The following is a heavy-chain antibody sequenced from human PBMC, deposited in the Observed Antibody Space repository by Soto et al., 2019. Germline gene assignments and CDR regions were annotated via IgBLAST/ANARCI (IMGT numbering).Heavy chain of an antibody. V-gene: IGHV1-18*04. CDR2: ISAYNGNT. D-gene: IGHD1-26*01. CDR3: AIDPGTYSGSYRY. Sequence: QVQLVQSGAEVKKPGASVKVSCEASGYSFRTYGISWVRQAPGQGLEWMGWISAYNGNTKYAQKFQGRVTMTTDTSTSTAYMDLRSLRSDDTAVYYCAIDPGTYSGSYRYWGQGTLVTVSS. J-gene: IGHJ4*02. CDR1: GYSFRTYG.